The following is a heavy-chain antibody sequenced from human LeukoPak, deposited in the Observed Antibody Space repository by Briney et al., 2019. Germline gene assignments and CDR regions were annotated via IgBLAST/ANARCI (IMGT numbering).Heavy chain of an antibody. CDR2: INPNSGGT. J-gene: IGHJ6*02. CDR1: GYTFTGYY. Sequence: ASVKVSCKASGYTFTGYYMHWVRQAPGQGLEWMGWINPNSGGTNYAQKFQGRVTMTRDTSISTAYMELSRLRSDDTAVYYCARDFRLGGDYESGMDVWGQGTTVTVSS. CDR3: ARDFRLGGDYESGMDV. V-gene: IGHV1-2*02. D-gene: IGHD3-22*01.